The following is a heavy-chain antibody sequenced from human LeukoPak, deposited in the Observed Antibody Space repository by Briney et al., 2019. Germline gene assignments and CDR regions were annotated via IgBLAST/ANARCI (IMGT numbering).Heavy chain of an antibody. CDR1: GYTFTSYG. Sequence: GASVKVSCKASGYTFTSYGISWVRQAPGQGIEWMGRIIAYTGYTNYAQNFQGRVTMTTDTSTSTAYMELRSLRSDDTAVYYCARAFGGDPGYYYHMDVWGKGTTVTVSS. J-gene: IGHJ6*03. D-gene: IGHD3-10*01. CDR2: IIAYTGYT. CDR3: ARAFGGDPGYYYHMDV. V-gene: IGHV1-18*01.